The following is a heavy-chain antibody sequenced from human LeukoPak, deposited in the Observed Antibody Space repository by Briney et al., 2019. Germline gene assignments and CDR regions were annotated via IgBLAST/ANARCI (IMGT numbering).Heavy chain of an antibody. Sequence: ASVKVSCEASGYTFTSYAMNWVRQAPGQGLEWMGWINTNTGNPTYAQGFTGRFVFSLDTSVSTAYLQISSLKAEDTAVYYCARSGSSGEDYYYYGMDVWGQGTTVTVSS. CDR1: GYTFTSYA. CDR2: INTNTGNP. CDR3: ARSGSSGEDYYYYGMDV. V-gene: IGHV7-4-1*02. D-gene: IGHD7-27*01. J-gene: IGHJ6*02.